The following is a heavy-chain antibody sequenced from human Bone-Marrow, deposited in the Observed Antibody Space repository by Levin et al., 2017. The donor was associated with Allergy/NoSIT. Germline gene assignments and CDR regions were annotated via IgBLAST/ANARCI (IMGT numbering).Heavy chain of an antibody. V-gene: IGHV3-23*01. CDR3: AKVLQYCGGNCYAFDY. J-gene: IGHJ4*02. D-gene: IGHD2-21*01. Sequence: ASETLSLTCAASGFTFSAYAMTWVRQAPGKGLEWVSAITATGSNTYYVDSVKGRFTISRDNSTNTLYRQMESLRAEDTAVFYCAKVLQYCGGNCYAFDYWGQGTPVTVSS. CDR2: ITATGSNT. CDR1: GFTFSAYA.